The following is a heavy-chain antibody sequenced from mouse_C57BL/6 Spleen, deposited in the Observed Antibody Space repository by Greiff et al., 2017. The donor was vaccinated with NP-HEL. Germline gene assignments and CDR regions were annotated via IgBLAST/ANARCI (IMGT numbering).Heavy chain of an antibody. CDR1: GYTFTDYY. Sequence: EVQLQQSGPVLVKPGASVKMSCKASGYTFTDYYMNWVKQSHGKSLEWIGVINPYNGGTSYNQKFKGKATLTVDKSSSTAYMELNSLTSEDSAVYYCARCFYDYEGWYYFDYWGQGTTLTVSS. V-gene: IGHV1-19*01. J-gene: IGHJ2*01. CDR3: ARCFYDYEGWYYFDY. CDR2: INPYNGGT. D-gene: IGHD2-4*01.